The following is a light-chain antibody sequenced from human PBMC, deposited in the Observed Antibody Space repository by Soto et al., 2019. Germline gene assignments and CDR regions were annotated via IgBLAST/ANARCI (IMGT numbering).Light chain of an antibody. CDR2: AAS. V-gene: IGKV3-20*01. CDR3: QQYGTSPPRYT. CDR1: QTVSSTY. Sequence: EIVLTQSPGTLSLSPGERATLSCRASQTVSSTYLAWYQQKPGQAPSLLIYAASSRATGIPDRFRGSGSATDVTLTISRLEPEDFGVYYCQQYGTSPPRYTFGQGTKLEMK. J-gene: IGKJ2*01.